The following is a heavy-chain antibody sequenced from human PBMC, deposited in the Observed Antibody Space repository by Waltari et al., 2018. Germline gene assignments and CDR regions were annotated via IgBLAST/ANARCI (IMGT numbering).Heavy chain of an antibody. CDR2: IYHSGST. D-gene: IGHD3-10*01. CDR3: ARFGSVDNFDY. V-gene: IGHV4-38-2*01. J-gene: IGHJ4*02. CDR1: GYSISSGYY. Sequence: QVQLQESGPGLVKPSETLSLTCAVSGYSISSGYYWGWIRQPPGKGLEWIGSIYHSGSTYYNPSLKSRVTISVDTSKNQFSLKLSSVTAADTAVYYCARFGSVDNFDYWGQGTLVTVSS.